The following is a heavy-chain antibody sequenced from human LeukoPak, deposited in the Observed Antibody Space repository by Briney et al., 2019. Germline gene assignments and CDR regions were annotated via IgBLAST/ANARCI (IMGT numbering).Heavy chain of an antibody. CDR3: ARGGMVRAYGMDV. V-gene: IGHV1-2*02. CDR2: INPNSGGT. CDR1: GYTFTGYY. J-gene: IGHJ6*02. Sequence: ASVKVSCKASGYTFTGYYMHWVRQAPGQGLEWMGWINPNSGGTNYAQTFQGRVTMTRDTSIRTAYMELSRLRSDDTAVYYCARGGMVRAYGMDVWGQGTTVTVSS. D-gene: IGHD3-10*01.